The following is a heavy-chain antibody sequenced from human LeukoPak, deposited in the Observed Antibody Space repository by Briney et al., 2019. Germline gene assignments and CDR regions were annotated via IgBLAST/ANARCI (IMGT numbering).Heavy chain of an antibody. D-gene: IGHD2-2*01. J-gene: IGHJ6*03. CDR3: ARSYCSSTSCSPYYYYYMDV. V-gene: IGHV4-31*03. Sequence: PSETLSLTCTASGGSISSGGYYWSWIRQHPGKGLEWIGYIYYSGSTYYNPSLKSRVTISVDTSKNQFSPKLSSVTAADTAVYYCARSYCSSTSCSPYYYYYMDVWGKGTTVTVSS. CDR1: GGSISSGGYY. CDR2: IYYSGST.